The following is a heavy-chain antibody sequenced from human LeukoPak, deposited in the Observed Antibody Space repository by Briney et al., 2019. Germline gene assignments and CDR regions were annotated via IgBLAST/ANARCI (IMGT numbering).Heavy chain of an antibody. D-gene: IGHD5/OR15-5a*01. CDR2: ISSSGST. CDR3: ARGALRGFYAFFYMDV. J-gene: IGHJ6*03. CDR1: GGSISSHY. Sequence: PSETLSLNCTVSGGSISSHYWIWIRQSPEKGLEWIGDISSSGSTGYNPSLRSRVTISLDTSKNQFSLNLSSVTAADTAVYYCARGALRGFYAFFYMDVWGKGTTVTVSS. V-gene: IGHV4-59*11.